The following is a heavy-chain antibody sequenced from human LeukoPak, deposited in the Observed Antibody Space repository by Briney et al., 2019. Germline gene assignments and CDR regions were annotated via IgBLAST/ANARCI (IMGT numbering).Heavy chain of an antibody. V-gene: IGHV3-21*01. D-gene: IGHD6-13*01. CDR3: ARRVRSWYSDY. CDR1: GFTFSIYS. J-gene: IGHJ4*02. CDR2: ISSSSSYI. Sequence: PGGSLRLSCAASGFTFSIYSLNWVRQAPGKGLEWVSSISSSSSYIYYADSVKGRFTISRDNAKNSLYLQMNSLRAEDTAVYYCARRVRSWYSDYWGQGTLVTVSS.